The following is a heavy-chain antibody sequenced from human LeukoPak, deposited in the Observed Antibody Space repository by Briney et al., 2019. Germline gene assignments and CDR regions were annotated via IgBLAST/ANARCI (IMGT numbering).Heavy chain of an antibody. Sequence: GGSLRISCAASKFSFSSYWMHWVRQAPGKGLVWVSRINSDGSRTNYADSVKGRFTISRDNAKNTLYLQMSSLRAEDTAVYYCARDRRYFDTGGLGGPDYWGQGTLITVSS. CDR2: INSDGSRT. CDR3: ARDRRYFDTGGLGGPDY. D-gene: IGHD2-8*02. CDR1: KFSFSSYW. J-gene: IGHJ4*02. V-gene: IGHV3-74*01.